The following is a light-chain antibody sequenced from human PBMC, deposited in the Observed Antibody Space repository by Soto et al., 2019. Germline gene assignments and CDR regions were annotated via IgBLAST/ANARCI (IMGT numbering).Light chain of an antibody. CDR3: LQDYDHPRT. V-gene: IGKV1-6*01. Sequence: AIQMTQSPSSLSASVGDRVTITCRASQGIRNDLGWYQQKPGKAPKLLIYAASTLQSGVPSRFSGSGSGTDVTLTIRSLQPEDFASYYCLQDYDHPRTFGQGTKVEIK. J-gene: IGKJ1*01. CDR2: AAS. CDR1: QGIRND.